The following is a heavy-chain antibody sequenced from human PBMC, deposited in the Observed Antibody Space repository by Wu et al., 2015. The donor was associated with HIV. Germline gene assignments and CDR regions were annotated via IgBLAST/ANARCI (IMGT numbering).Heavy chain of an antibody. V-gene: IGHV1-18*01. D-gene: IGHD2-2*01. J-gene: IGHJ4*02. CDR2: ITTYNGDT. CDR1: GYTFMRYG. Sequence: QVQLVQSGAEVKKTGASVKVSCKASGYTFMRYGISWVRQAPGQGLEWMGWITTYNGDTNYAQKFQGRVTMTTDTSTNTAYLELRSLGSDDTAVYYCARDRTCSGTSCTSDFWGQGTLVTVSS. CDR3: ARDRTCSGTSCTSDF.